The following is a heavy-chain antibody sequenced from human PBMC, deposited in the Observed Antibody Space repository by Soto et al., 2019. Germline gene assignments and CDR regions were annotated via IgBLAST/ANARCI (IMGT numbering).Heavy chain of an antibody. CDR3: ERHCAGDCSANWLDP. CDR1: GYSISSGYY. J-gene: IGHJ5*02. V-gene: IGHV4-38-2*01. CDR2: IYHSGST. D-gene: IGHD2-21*02. Sequence: PSETLSLTCAVSGYSISSGYYWGWIRQPPGKGLEWIGSIYHSGSTYYNPSLKSRVTISVDTSKNQFSLKLSSVTAADTAVYYCERHCAGDCSANWLDPWGQGTLVTVSS.